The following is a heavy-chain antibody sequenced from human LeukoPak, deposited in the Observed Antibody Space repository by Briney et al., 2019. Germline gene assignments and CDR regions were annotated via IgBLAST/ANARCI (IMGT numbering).Heavy chain of an antibody. CDR2: IYYSGST. V-gene: IGHV4-31*03. D-gene: IGHD2-8*01. CDR3: ARTVLMVYAMDY. CDR1: GGSISSGGYY. Sequence: SETLSLTCTVSGGSISSGGYYWSWIRQHPGKGLEWIGYIYYSGSTYYNPSLKSRVTISVDTSKNQFSLKLSSVTAADTAVYYCARTVLMVYAMDYWGQGTLVTVSS. J-gene: IGHJ4*02.